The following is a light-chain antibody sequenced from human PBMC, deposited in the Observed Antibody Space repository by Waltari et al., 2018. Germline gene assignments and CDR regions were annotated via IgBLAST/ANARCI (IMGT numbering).Light chain of an antibody. V-gene: IGLV2-14*01. J-gene: IGLJ1*01. Sequence: QSALTQPASVSGSPGQSITISCTGTSSDVGGYNYVSWYQQHPGKAPKLMIYEVSNRPSGVSTRFSGSQSGNTASLTISGLQAEDEADYYCSSYTSSSPYVFGTGTKVTVL. CDR2: EVS. CDR3: SSYTSSSPYV. CDR1: SSDVGGYNY.